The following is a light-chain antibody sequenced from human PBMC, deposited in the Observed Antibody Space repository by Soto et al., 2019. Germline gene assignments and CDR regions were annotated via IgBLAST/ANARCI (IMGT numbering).Light chain of an antibody. Sequence: QSVLTQPASVSGSPGQSITISCTGTSSDIGTYNFVSWYQQHPGKAPKLLIHEINNRPSGVSIRFSGSKSGNTASLTISGLQAEDDADYYCSSDTQTSTLIFGGGTKLTVL. J-gene: IGLJ2*01. V-gene: IGLV2-14*01. CDR1: SSDIGTYNF. CDR2: EIN. CDR3: SSDTQTSTLI.